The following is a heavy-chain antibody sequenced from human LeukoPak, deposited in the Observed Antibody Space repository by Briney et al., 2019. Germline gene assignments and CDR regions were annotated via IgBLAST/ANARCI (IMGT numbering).Heavy chain of an antibody. D-gene: IGHD3-10*01. CDR2: IWYDASKE. CDR1: GFIFSNYG. Sequence: GGSLRLSCAASGFIFSNYGMHWVRQAPGKGLEWVAVIWYDASKEYYGDSVKGRFTISRDNSKNTLFLQMDSLRAEDTAVYYCARSYGSGTYQTDYWGQGTLVTVSS. V-gene: IGHV3-33*01. CDR3: ARSYGSGTYQTDY. J-gene: IGHJ4*02.